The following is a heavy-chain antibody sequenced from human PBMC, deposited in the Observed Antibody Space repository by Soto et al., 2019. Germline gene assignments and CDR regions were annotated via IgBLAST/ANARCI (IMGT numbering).Heavy chain of an antibody. V-gene: IGHV1-69*06. D-gene: IGHD2-2*02. CDR2: IIPIFGTA. Sequence: SVKVSCKASGGTFSSYAISWVRQAPGQGLEWMGGIIPIFGTANYAQKFQGRVTITADKSTSTAYMELSSLRSEDTAVYYCARAKTMLGYCSSTSCYTDASSGWAAPWG. CDR1: GGTFSSYA. CDR3: ARAKTMLGYCSSTSCYTDASSGWAAP. J-gene: IGHJ5*02.